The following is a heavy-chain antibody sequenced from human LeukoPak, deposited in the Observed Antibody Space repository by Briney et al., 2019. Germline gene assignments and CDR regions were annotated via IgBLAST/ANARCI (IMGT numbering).Heavy chain of an antibody. CDR3: AREVPELNNAFDI. Sequence: ASVKVSCKASGGTFSSYAISWMRQAPGQGLEWMGRIIPIFGTANYAQKFQGRVTITTDESTSTAYMELSSLRSEDTAVYYCAREVPELNNAFDIWGQGTMVTVSS. V-gene: IGHV1-69*05. D-gene: IGHD1-26*01. CDR2: IIPIFGTA. J-gene: IGHJ3*02. CDR1: GGTFSSYA.